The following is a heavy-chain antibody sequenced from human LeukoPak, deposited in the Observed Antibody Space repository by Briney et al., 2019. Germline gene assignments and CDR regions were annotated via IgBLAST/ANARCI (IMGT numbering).Heavy chain of an antibody. CDR2: ISAYNGNT. CDR1: GYTFTSYG. Sequence: GASVKASCKASGYTFTSYGISWVRQAPGQGLEWMGWISAYNGNTHYAQKLQGRVTMTTDTSTSTVYMELRSLRSDDTAVYYCARWDAHYHEGDNWFDPWGQGTLVTVSS. V-gene: IGHV1-18*01. D-gene: IGHD3-22*01. CDR3: ARWDAHYHEGDNWFDP. J-gene: IGHJ5*02.